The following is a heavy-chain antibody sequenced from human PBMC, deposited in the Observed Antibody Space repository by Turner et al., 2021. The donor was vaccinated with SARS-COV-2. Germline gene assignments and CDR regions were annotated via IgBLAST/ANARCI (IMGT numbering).Heavy chain of an antibody. CDR2: IYYSGTT. Sequence: QLQESGPGLVKPSETLSLTCTVSGGSISSSSYFWGWIRQPPTKELEWIGSIYYSGTTYYNPSLKSRVSLSRDPSKNQFSLNLTSVTAADTALFYCARQAAGQGLDYWGRGILVTVSS. D-gene: IGHD3-10*01. J-gene: IGHJ4*02. CDR1: GGSISSSSYF. V-gene: IGHV4-39*01. CDR3: ARQAAGQGLDY.